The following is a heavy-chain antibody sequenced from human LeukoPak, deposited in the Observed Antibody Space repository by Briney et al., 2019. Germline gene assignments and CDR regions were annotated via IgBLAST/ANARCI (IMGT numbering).Heavy chain of an antibody. CDR3: AKDFVYYFDY. V-gene: IGHV3-30*02. CDR2: IRYDGSNK. Sequence: PGGSLRLSCAASGFTFSSYGMHWVRQAPGKGLEWVAFIRYDGSNKYYADSVKGRFTTSRDNSKNTLYLQMNGLRAEDTAVYYCAKDFVYYFDYWGQGTLVTVSS. D-gene: IGHD3-3*01. J-gene: IGHJ4*02. CDR1: GFTFSSYG.